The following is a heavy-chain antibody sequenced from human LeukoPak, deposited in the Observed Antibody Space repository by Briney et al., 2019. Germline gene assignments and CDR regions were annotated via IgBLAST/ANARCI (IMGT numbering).Heavy chain of an antibody. J-gene: IGHJ4*02. D-gene: IGHD3-9*01. Sequence: ASVKVSCKASGYTFTSYGISWVRQAPGQGLEWMGWISAYNGNTNYAQKLQGRVTMTTDTSTSTAYMELRSLRFDDTAVYYCARRYYDILTGYPKEDYWGQGTLVTVSS. CDR1: GYTFTSYG. CDR3: ARRYYDILTGYPKEDY. V-gene: IGHV1-18*01. CDR2: ISAYNGNT.